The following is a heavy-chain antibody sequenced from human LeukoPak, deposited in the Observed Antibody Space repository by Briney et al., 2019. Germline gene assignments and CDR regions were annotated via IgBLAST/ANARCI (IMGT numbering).Heavy chain of an antibody. CDR1: GGSISSGSYY. Sequence: SETLSLTCTVSGGSISSGSYYWSWIRQPAGKGLEWIGRIYTSGSTNYNPSLKSRVTISVDTSKTQFSLKLSSVTAADTAVYYCAKGEAAFWSGYYTNWFDPWGQGTLVTVSS. D-gene: IGHD3-3*01. V-gene: IGHV4-61*02. CDR2: IYTSGST. CDR3: AKGEAAFWSGYYTNWFDP. J-gene: IGHJ5*02.